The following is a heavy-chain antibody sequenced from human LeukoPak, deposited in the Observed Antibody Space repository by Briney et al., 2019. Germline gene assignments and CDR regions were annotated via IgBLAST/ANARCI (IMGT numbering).Heavy chain of an antibody. V-gene: IGHV4-39*01. Sequence: SETLSLTCTVSGGSINRSYYYWGWIRQPPGKGLEWIGSIYYSGNTYYNPSLKSRVTISVDTSKNQFSLKLSSVTAADTAVYYCARPMTTVTSEYWGQGTLVTVSS. CDR1: GGSINRSYYY. J-gene: IGHJ4*02. CDR2: IYYSGNT. D-gene: IGHD4-17*01. CDR3: ARPMTTVTSEY.